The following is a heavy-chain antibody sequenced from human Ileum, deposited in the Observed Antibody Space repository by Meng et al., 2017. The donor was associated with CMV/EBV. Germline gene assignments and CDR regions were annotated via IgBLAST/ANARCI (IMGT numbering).Heavy chain of an antibody. CDR2: INHSGST. CDR1: GGSFSGYY. D-gene: IGHD2-15*01. J-gene: IGHJ4*02. CDR3: ARGVAGGPFDY. V-gene: IGHV4-34*01. Sequence: HVHLRQWGTGLLKPSETLSPTCAVYGGSFSGYYWSWIRQPPGKGLEWIGEINHSGSTNYNPSLKSRVTISVDTSKNQFSLKLSSVTAADTAVYYCARGVAGGPFDYWGQGTLVTVSS.